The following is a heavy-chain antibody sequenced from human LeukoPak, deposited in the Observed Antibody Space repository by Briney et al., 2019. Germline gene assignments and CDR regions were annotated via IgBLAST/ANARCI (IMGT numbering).Heavy chain of an antibody. CDR3: AKGTIFGENDY. J-gene: IGHJ4*02. V-gene: IGHV1-69*06. CDR1: GYTFTSYS. CDR2: IIPIFGTA. D-gene: IGHD3-3*01. Sequence: EASVKVSCKASGYTFTSYSMNWVRQAPGQGLEWMGGIIPIFGTANYAQKFQGRVTITADKSTSTAYMELSSLRSEDTAVYYCAKGTIFGENDYWGQGTLVTVSS.